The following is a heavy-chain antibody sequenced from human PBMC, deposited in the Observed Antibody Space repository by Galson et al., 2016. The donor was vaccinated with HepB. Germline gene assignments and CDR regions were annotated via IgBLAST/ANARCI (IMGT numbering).Heavy chain of an antibody. Sequence: SVKGRFTISRDNAKSSLYLQMNSLRGEDSAVYYCARRSMILDHWGQGTLVTVSS. CDR3: ARRSMILDH. J-gene: IGHJ4*02. D-gene: IGHD3-22*01. V-gene: IGHV3-21*01.